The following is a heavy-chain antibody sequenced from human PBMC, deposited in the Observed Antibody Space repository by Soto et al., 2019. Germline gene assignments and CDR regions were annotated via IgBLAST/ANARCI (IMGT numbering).Heavy chain of an antibody. CDR3: ARIPTTKSRDY. V-gene: IGHV3-23*01. Sequence: EVQLLESGGGLVQPGGSLGLSCAASGFTFSSYDMSWVRQAPGKGLEYVSSISVTGSGTYYADSVKGRFTISRDNSKNTLYLQMNSLRVEDTAVYYCARIPTTKSRDYWGQGTLVTVSS. D-gene: IGHD1-1*01. CDR2: ISVTGSGT. CDR1: GFTFSSYD. J-gene: IGHJ4*02.